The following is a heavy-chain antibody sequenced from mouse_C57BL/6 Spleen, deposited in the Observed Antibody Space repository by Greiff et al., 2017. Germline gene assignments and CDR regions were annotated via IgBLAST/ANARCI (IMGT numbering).Heavy chain of an antibody. CDR3: ARCNDAMDY. CDR1: GYTFTSYW. V-gene: IGHV1-69*01. Sequence: VQLQQPGAELVMPGASVKLSCKAPGYTFTSYWMHWVKQRPGQGLEWIGEIDPSDSYTNYNQKFKGKSTLTVDKSSSTAYMQLSSLTSEDSAVYYCARCNDAMDYWGQGTSVTVSS. CDR2: IDPSDSYT. J-gene: IGHJ4*01. D-gene: IGHD2-1*01.